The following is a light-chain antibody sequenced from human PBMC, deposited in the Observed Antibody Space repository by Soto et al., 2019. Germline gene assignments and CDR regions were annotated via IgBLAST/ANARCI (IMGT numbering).Light chain of an antibody. CDR1: QSLVHSAGNTS. J-gene: IGKJ2*01. V-gene: IGKV2-30*02. CDR2: KVS. CDR3: MQGTHWPYT. Sequence: EAVLTQSPLSLPFTLGQPASISGRSRQSLVHSAGNTSLNWCQQRPGQSPRRLIYKVSERDAGVHDTLRGRASGTDFTLENSRVEAEDVGVYYCMQGTHWPYTFGQWTKLEI.